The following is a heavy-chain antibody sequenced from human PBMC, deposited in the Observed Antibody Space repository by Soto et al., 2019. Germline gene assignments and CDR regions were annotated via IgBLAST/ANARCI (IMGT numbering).Heavy chain of an antibody. CDR3: ARTDATMKVDY. D-gene: IGHD3-22*01. V-gene: IGHV4-59*01. CDR1: GGSISSYY. J-gene: IGHJ4*02. Sequence: QVQLQESGPGLVKPSETLSLTCTVSGGSISSYYWSWIRQPPGKGLEWIGYIYYSGSTDYNPSLTSRVTISVDTSKNQFSLKLSSVTAADTAVYYCARTDATMKVDYWGQGTLVTVSS. CDR2: IYYSGST.